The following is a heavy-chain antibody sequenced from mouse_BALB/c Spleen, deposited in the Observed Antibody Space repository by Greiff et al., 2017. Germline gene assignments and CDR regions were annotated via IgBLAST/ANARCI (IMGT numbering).Heavy chain of an antibody. CDR2: ILPGSGST. J-gene: IGHJ4*01. CDR3: ARWGDYDVRAMDY. D-gene: IGHD2-4*01. Sequence: QVQLKQSGAELMKPGASVKISCKATGYTFSSYWIEWVKQRPGHGLEWIGEILPGSGSTNYNEKFKGKATFTADTSSNTAYMQLSSLTSEDSAVYYCARWGDYDVRAMDYWGQGTSVTVSS. V-gene: IGHV1-9*01. CDR1: GYTFSSYW.